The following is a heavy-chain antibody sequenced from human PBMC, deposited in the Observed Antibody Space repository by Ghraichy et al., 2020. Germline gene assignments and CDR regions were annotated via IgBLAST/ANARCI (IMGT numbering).Heavy chain of an antibody. CDR3: ATIYSSSSGRIY. Sequence: GGSLRLSCAASGFTFSSYAMHWVRQAPGKGLEWVAVISYDGSNKYYADSVKGRFTISRDNSKNTLYLQMNSLRAEDTAVYYCATIYSSSSGRIYWGQGTLVTVSS. CDR1: GFTFSSYA. V-gene: IGHV3-30-3*01. J-gene: IGHJ4*02. D-gene: IGHD6-6*01. CDR2: ISYDGSNK.